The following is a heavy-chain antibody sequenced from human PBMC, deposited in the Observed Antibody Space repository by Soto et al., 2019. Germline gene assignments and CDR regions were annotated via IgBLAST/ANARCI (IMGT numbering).Heavy chain of an antibody. CDR3: AREEAVAGDYYYYYYMDV. Sequence: ASVKVSCKASGYTFTSYAMHWVRQAPGQRLEWMGWINAGNGNTKYSQKFQGRVTITRDTSASTAYMELSSLRSEDTAVYYCAREEAVAGDYYYYYYMDVWGKGTTVTVSS. J-gene: IGHJ6*03. D-gene: IGHD6-19*01. CDR2: INAGNGNT. CDR1: GYTFTSYA. V-gene: IGHV1-3*01.